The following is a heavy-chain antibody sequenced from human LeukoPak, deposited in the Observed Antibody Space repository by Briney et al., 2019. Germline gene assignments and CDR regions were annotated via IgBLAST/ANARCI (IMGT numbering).Heavy chain of an antibody. J-gene: IGHJ4*02. CDR2: IYYSGST. V-gene: IGHV4-59*05. D-gene: IGHD4-11*01. CDR1: GGSISSYY. Sequence: SETLSLTCTVSGGSISSYYWSWIRQPPGKGLEWIGSIYYSGSTYYNPSLKSRVTISVDTSKNQFSLKLSSVTAADTAVYYCASPLETSDDYSNYDFDYWGQGTLVTVSS. CDR3: ASPLETSDDYSNYDFDY.